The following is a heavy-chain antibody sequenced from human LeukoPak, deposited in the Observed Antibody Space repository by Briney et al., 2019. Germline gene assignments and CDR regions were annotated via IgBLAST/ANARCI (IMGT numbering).Heavy chain of an antibody. CDR2: IGGRGGST. D-gene: IGHD6-19*01. CDR3: AKDQATYSSGWYDY. J-gene: IGHJ4*02. Sequence: GGSLRLSCAASGFRFSDFTMTWVRQAPGKGPEWVSAIGGRGGSTYYADSLGGRFTISRDNSKDMLYLQMNSLKVEDTATYYCAKDQATYSSGWYDYWGQGTLVTVSS. V-gene: IGHV3-23*01. CDR1: GFRFSDFT.